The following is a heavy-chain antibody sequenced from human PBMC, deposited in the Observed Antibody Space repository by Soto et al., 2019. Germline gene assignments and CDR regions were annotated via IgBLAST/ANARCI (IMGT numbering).Heavy chain of an antibody. V-gene: IGHV3-30-3*01. Sequence: QVQLVESGGGVVQPGRSLRLSCAASGFTFSSYAMHWVRQAPGKGLEWVAVISYDGSNKYYADSVKGRFTISRDNSKNTLYLQMNGLRAEDTAVYYCASGSYGASTRGAFDIWGQGTMVTVSS. CDR3: ASGSYGASTRGAFDI. J-gene: IGHJ3*02. CDR1: GFTFSSYA. CDR2: ISYDGSNK. D-gene: IGHD4-17*01.